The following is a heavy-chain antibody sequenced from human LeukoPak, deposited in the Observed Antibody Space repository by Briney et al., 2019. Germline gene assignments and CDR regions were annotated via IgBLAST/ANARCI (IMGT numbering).Heavy chain of an antibody. CDR2: INWNGGST. CDR1: GFTFDDYG. CDR3: AKGGGATNYYYMDV. D-gene: IGHD5-24*01. Sequence: GGSLRLSCAASGFTFDDYGMSWVRQAPGKGLERVSGINWNGGSTGYADSVKGRFTISRDNAKNSLYLQMNSLRAEDTAFYYCAKGGGATNYYYMDVWGKGTTVTVSS. V-gene: IGHV3-20*04. J-gene: IGHJ6*03.